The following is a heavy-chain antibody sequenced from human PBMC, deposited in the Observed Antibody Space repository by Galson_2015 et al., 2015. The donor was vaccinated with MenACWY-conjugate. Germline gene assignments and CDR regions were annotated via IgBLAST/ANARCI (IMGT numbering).Heavy chain of an antibody. Sequence: SLRLSCAASGFTFGSYWMHWVRQVPGKGLVWVSRIDRAGSSTTYADSVKGRFTISRDNAKNTLYLQMNSLRAEDTAVYYCARDRKEPKVSLPRKWVRPRGQGT. CDR3: ARDRKEPKVSLPRKWVRP. D-gene: IGHD1-26*01. CDR1: GFTFGSYW. V-gene: IGHV3-74*01. CDR2: IDRAGSST. J-gene: IGHJ5*02.